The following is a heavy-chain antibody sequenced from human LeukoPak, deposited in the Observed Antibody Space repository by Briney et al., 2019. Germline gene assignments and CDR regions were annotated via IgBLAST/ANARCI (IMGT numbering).Heavy chain of an antibody. Sequence: ASVKVSCKASGYTFTGYYMHWVRQAPGQGLEWMGWINPNSGGTSYAQKFQGRVTMTRDTSISTAYMELSRLRSDDTAVYFCAKIAAAGSFDYWGQGTLVTVSS. CDR3: AKIAAAGSFDY. D-gene: IGHD6-13*01. CDR2: INPNSGGT. J-gene: IGHJ4*02. V-gene: IGHV1-2*02. CDR1: GYTFTGYY.